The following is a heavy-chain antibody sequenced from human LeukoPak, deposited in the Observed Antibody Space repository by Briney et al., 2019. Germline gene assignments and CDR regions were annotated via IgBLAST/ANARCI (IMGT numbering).Heavy chain of an antibody. CDR3: ARGRIRYFDYYYGMDV. Sequence: SETLSLTRTVSVGSINSYYWRGIRQPPGKGLEWIGYIYYNGSTNYNPSLKSRVTLSVDTSKNQFSLKLRSVTAADTAVYYCARGRIRYFDYYYGMDVWGQGTTVTVSS. D-gene: IGHD3-9*01. J-gene: IGHJ6*02. CDR1: VGSINSYY. V-gene: IGHV4-59*01. CDR2: IYYNGST.